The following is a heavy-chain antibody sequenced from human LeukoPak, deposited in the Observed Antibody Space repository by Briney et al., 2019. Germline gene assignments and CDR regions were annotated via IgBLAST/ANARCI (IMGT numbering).Heavy chain of an antibody. CDR2: ISYDGSNK. J-gene: IGHJ4*02. CDR3: AREFGRYDSSGNTATGDY. D-gene: IGHD3-22*01. V-gene: IGHV3-30-3*01. Sequence: PGRSLRLSCAASGFTFSSYAMHWVRQAPGKGLEWVAVISYDGSNKYYADSVKGRFTISRDNSKNTLYLQMNSLRAEDTAVYYCAREFGRYDSSGNTATGDYWGQGTLVTVSS. CDR1: GFTFSSYA.